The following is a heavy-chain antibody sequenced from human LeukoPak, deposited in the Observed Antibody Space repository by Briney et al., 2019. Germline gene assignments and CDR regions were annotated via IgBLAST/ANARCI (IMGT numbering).Heavy chain of an antibody. Sequence: SETLSLTCAVSGYSISSGYYWGWIRQPPGKGLEWIGSIYHSGSTYYNPSLKSRVTISVDTSKNQFSLKLSSVTAADTAVYYCARHVGGYCTNGVCYGDAFDIWGQGTMVTASS. V-gene: IGHV4-38-2*01. J-gene: IGHJ3*02. CDR1: GYSISSGYY. D-gene: IGHD2-8*01. CDR2: IYHSGST. CDR3: ARHVGGYCTNGVCYGDAFDI.